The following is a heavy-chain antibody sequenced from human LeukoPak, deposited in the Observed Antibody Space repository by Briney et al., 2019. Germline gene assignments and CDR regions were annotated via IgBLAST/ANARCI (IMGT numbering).Heavy chain of an antibody. CDR3: ARSRSGSYLLGY. D-gene: IGHD1-26*01. CDR1: GFTFSSYG. Sequence: GRSLRLSCAASGFTFSSYGMHWVRQAPGKGLEWVAVIWYDGSNKYYADSVKGRFTIPRDNSKNTLYLQMNSLRAEDTAVYYCARSRSGSYLLGYWGQGTLVTVSS. V-gene: IGHV3-33*01. CDR2: IWYDGSNK. J-gene: IGHJ4*02.